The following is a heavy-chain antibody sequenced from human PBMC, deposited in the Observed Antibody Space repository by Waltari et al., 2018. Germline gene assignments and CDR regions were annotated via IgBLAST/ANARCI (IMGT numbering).Heavy chain of an antibody. CDR1: GYTFTSYA. V-gene: IGHV1-3*01. Sequence: QVQLVQSGAEVKKPGASVTVSCKASGYTFTSYAMHWVRQAPGQRLEWMGWINAGNGNTKYSQKFQGRVTITRDTSASTAYMELSSLRSEDTAVYYCARFFKSTPFDYWGQGTLVTVSS. CDR2: INAGNGNT. CDR3: ARFFKSTPFDY. J-gene: IGHJ4*02.